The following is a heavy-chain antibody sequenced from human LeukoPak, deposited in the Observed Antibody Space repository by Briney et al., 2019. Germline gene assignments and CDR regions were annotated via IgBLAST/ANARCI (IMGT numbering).Heavy chain of an antibody. CDR3: ARFAAGGSYYYYMDV. Sequence: GGSLRLSCAASGFTFSSYGMHWVRQAPGKGLEWVAVIWYDGSNKYYADSVKGRFTISRDNSKNTLYLQMDSLRAEDTAVYYCARFAAGGSYYYYMDVWGKGTTVTVSS. D-gene: IGHD6-25*01. V-gene: IGHV3-33*01. CDR2: IWYDGSNK. J-gene: IGHJ6*03. CDR1: GFTFSSYG.